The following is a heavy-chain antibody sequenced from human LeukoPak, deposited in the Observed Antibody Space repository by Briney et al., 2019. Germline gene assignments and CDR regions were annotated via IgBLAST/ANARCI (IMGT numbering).Heavy chain of an antibody. V-gene: IGHV3-7*02. Sequence: GGSLRLSCAASGFTFSSSWMSWVRQTPGKGLEWVANVKQDGSEKYYVDSVKGRFTISRDNAKNSLYPQMNSLRAEDTAVYYCASAERWLQHFDYWGQGTLVTVSS. J-gene: IGHJ4*02. CDR3: ASAERWLQHFDY. CDR1: GFTFSSSW. D-gene: IGHD5-24*01. CDR2: VKQDGSEK.